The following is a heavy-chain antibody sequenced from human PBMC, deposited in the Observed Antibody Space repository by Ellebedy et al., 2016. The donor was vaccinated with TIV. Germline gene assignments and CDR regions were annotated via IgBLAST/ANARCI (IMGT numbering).Heavy chain of an antibody. J-gene: IGHJ4*02. Sequence: AASVKVSCKTSGYSFTSNGISWVRQAPGQGLEWMGWISGYNGNTLYAQQLQGSVTITTDTSTSTAYMELRSLRSDDTAMYYCARDIGCPGGNCYLLFDYWGQGTLVTVSS. D-gene: IGHD2-15*01. CDR2: ISGYNGNT. CDR1: GYSFTSNG. V-gene: IGHV1-18*04. CDR3: ARDIGCPGGNCYLLFDY.